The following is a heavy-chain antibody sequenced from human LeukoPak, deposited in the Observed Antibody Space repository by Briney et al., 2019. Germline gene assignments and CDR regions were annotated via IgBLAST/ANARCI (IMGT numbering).Heavy chain of an antibody. CDR2: ISGSGDDT. V-gene: IGHV3-23*01. Sequence: GGSLRLSCAASAFTFTNYGVSWVRQAPGKGLESVSAISGSGDDTYYADSVKGRFSISRDYSKNTLYLQMNSLRAEDTAVYYCAKTPETTVTPAYYYYYGMDVWGQGTTVTVSS. J-gene: IGHJ6*02. CDR1: AFTFTNYG. D-gene: IGHD4-11*01. CDR3: AKTPETTVTPAYYYYYGMDV.